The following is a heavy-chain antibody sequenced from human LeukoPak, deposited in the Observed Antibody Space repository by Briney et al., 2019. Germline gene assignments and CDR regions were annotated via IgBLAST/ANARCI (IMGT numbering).Heavy chain of an antibody. V-gene: IGHV4-59*12. CDR3: ARSPGDYRFDY. CDR2: IYYSGST. CDR1: GGSISSYY. D-gene: IGHD4-17*01. J-gene: IGHJ4*02. Sequence: KPSETLSLTCTVSGGSISSYYWSWIRQPPGKGLEWIGYIYYSGSTNYNPSLKSRVTISVDRSKNQFSLKLSSVTAADTAVYYCARSPGDYRFDYWGQGTLVTVSS.